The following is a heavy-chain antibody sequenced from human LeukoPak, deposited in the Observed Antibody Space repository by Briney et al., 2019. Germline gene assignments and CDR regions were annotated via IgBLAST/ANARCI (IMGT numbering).Heavy chain of an antibody. Sequence: GGSLRLSCAASGFAFTIYGLTWVRQAPGKGLEWVSAISASGGGTFYADSVKGRFTISRDNSKNTLYLQMNSLRAEDTAVYYCARSAGTLGSIAANYWGQGTLVTVSS. CDR2: ISASGGGT. V-gene: IGHV3-23*01. J-gene: IGHJ4*02. CDR1: GFAFTIYG. D-gene: IGHD6-6*01. CDR3: ARSAGTLGSIAANY.